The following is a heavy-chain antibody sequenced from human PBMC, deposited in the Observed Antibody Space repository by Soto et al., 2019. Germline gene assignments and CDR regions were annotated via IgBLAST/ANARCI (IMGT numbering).Heavy chain of an antibody. CDR1: GGSISSGGYY. D-gene: IGHD5-12*01. V-gene: IGHV4-31*03. CDR3: AASCVACGGFNYYGMDV. CDR2: IYYSGST. J-gene: IGHJ6*02. Sequence: QVQLQESGPGLVKPSQTLSLTCTVSGGSISSGGYYWSWIRQHPGKGLEWIGYIYYSGSTYYNPQLKSRVTIAVEPSKNQFSLKLSSVTAADTAVYYCAASCVACGGFNYYGMDVWGQGTTVTVSS.